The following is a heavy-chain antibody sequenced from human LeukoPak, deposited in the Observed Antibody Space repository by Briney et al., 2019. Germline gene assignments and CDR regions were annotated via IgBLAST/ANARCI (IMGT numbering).Heavy chain of an antibody. CDR1: GYTFTGYH. CDR3: ARRETNTQWGFDY. D-gene: IGHD1-26*01. V-gene: IGHV1-2*02. J-gene: IGHJ4*02. CDR2: VNPNNGDT. Sequence: GASVKVSCKASGYTFTGYHMHWVRQAPGQGLEWVGWVNPNNGDTKYAQKFQGRVTMTRDTSISTAYMEVNSLRSDDTAVYYCARRETNTQWGFDYWGQGTLVTVSP.